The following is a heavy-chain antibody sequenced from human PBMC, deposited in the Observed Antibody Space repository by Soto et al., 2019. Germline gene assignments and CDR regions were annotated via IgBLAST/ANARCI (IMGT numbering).Heavy chain of an antibody. CDR2: ISRSGSVI. Sequence: EQLVESGGGLVQPGGSLRLSCAASGFTFSDSYMSWIRQAPGKGLEWVSYISRSGSVIYYADSVKGRFTISRDDATNSLYLHMNSLRAEDTAVYYCASDSHAVDLGYWGQGTLVTVSS. D-gene: IGHD3-10*01. CDR1: GFTFSDSY. V-gene: IGHV3-11*01. CDR3: ASDSHAVDLGY. J-gene: IGHJ4*02.